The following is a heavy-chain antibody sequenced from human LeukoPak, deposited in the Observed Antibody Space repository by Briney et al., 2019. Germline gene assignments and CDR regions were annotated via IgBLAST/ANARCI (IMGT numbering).Heavy chain of an antibody. D-gene: IGHD6-19*01. Sequence: GGSLRLSCAASGFTFSSYGMHWVRQAPGKGLEWVSYISGDRNTIYYANSVKGRFTLSRDNSKNTLYLQMNSLRAEDTAVYYCAKRGIAVAGKGFDYWGQGTLVTVSS. V-gene: IGHV3-48*01. CDR3: AKRGIAVAGKGFDY. CDR1: GFTFSSYG. CDR2: ISGDRNTI. J-gene: IGHJ4*02.